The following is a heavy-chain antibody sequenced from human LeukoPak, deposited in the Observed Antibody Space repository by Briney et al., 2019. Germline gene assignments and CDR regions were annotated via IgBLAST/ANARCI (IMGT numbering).Heavy chain of an antibody. D-gene: IGHD3-22*01. CDR3: ARTSSSGPTDNWFDP. CDR1: GGTFSSYA. J-gene: IGHJ5*02. Sequence: GASVKVSCKASGGTFSSYAISWVRQAPGQGLEWMGGIIPIFGTANYAQKFQGRVTITADESTSTAYMELSSLRSDDTAVYYCARTSSSGPTDNWFDPWGQGTLVTVSS. V-gene: IGHV1-69*13. CDR2: IIPIFGTA.